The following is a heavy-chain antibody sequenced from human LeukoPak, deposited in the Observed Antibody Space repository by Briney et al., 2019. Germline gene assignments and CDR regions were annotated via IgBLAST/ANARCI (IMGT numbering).Heavy chain of an antibody. V-gene: IGHV4-61*08. CDR2: IYYTGST. J-gene: IGHJ4*02. Sequence: KSSETLSLTCTVSGDSVSSGAYYWHWIRQPPGKGLVCIGYIYYTGSTDYNPSLKSRVTISVDTSKNQFSLKLSSVTAADTALYYCARVRHSSGYYGYVDYWGQGTLVTVSS. D-gene: IGHD6-19*01. CDR1: GDSVSSGAYY. CDR3: ARVRHSSGYYGYVDY.